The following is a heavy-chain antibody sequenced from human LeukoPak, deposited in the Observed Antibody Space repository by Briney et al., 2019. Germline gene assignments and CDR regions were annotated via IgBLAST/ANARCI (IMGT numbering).Heavy chain of an antibody. D-gene: IGHD3-22*01. CDR2: ISAYNGNT. Sequence: GASVKVSCKASGYTFTSYDINWVRQATGQGLEWMGWISAYNGNTNYAQKLQGRVTMTTDTSTSTAYMELRSLRSDDTAVYYCARDIHYYDSSGYDWFDPWGQGTLVTVSS. V-gene: IGHV1-18*01. J-gene: IGHJ5*02. CDR1: GYTFTSYD. CDR3: ARDIHYYDSSGYDWFDP.